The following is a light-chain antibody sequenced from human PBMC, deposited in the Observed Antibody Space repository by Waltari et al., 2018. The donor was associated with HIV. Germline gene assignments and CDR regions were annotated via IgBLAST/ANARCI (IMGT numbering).Light chain of an antibody. CDR2: KNN. CDR3: GAWDDNLRGV. Sequence: QAVLTQTPSASASPGQKITISCPGSDSNIGSNSVYWYHQFPGRAPKLLLYKNNQRSSGVPDRFSGSKSGTSASLTISGLRSEDEGTYFCGAWDDNLRGVFGGGTRVTVL. J-gene: IGLJ2*01. CDR1: DSNIGSNS. V-gene: IGLV1-47*01.